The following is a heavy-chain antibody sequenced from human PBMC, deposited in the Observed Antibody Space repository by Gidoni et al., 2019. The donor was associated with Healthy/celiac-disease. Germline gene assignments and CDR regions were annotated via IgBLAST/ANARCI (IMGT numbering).Heavy chain of an antibody. V-gene: IGHV4-34*01. Sequence: QVQLQQWGAGLLKPSETLSLTCAVYGGSFSGYYWSWIRQPPGKGLEWIGEINHSGSTNYNPSLKSRVTISVDTSKNQFSLKLSSVTAADTAVYYCARGQGLYNWNYMRLGWFDPWGQGTLVTVSS. CDR3: ARGQGLYNWNYMRLGWFDP. CDR1: GGSFSGYY. D-gene: IGHD1-7*01. J-gene: IGHJ5*02. CDR2: INHSGST.